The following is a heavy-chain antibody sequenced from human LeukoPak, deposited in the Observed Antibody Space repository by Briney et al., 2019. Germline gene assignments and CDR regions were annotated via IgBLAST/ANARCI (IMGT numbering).Heavy chain of an antibody. Sequence: GGSLRLSCAASGFTFSSYGMHWVRQAPGKGLEWVAVISYDGSNKYYADSVKGRFTISRDNSKNTLYLQMNSLRAEDTAVYYCAKDPVDIAVAGTRDYWGQGTLVTVSS. CDR3: AKDPVDIAVAGTRDY. CDR2: ISYDGSNK. V-gene: IGHV3-30*18. J-gene: IGHJ4*02. D-gene: IGHD6-19*01. CDR1: GFTFSSYG.